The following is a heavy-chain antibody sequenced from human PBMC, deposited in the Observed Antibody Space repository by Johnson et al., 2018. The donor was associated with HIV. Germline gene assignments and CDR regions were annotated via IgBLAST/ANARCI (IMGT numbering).Heavy chain of an antibody. J-gene: IGHJ3*02. V-gene: IGHV3-7*01. Sequence: VQLVESGGGVVQPGGSLRLSCAASGLTFSSYAMHWVRQAPGKGLEWVANINQDGREKYDVDSVKGRFTISRDNAKNSTYLQMNSLRAEDTAVYYCALTDYGDYPQRVPDAFDIWSQGTMVTVSS. D-gene: IGHD4-17*01. CDR3: ALTDYGDYPQRVPDAFDI. CDR1: GLTFSSYA. CDR2: INQDGREK.